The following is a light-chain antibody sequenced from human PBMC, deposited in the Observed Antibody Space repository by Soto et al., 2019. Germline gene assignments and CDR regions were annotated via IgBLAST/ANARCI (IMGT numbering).Light chain of an antibody. CDR3: EQYGYLMT. CDR2: DAS. CDR1: QDIRNY. V-gene: IGKV1-33*01. J-gene: IGKJ5*01. Sequence: DIQMTQSPSSLSASVGDRVTITCQASQDIRNYLNGYQQKPGKAPKVLIYDASNLKTRGPSRFSGSGSGTHFTFTTTSLQREDLATYYCEQYGYLMTFGQGTRLEIK.